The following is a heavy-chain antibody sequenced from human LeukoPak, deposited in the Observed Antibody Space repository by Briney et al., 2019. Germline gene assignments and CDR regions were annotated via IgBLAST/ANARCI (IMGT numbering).Heavy chain of an antibody. CDR1: GFTFSSYA. Sequence: GGSLRLSCAASGFTFSSYAMSWVRRAPGKGLEWVSAISGSGGSTYYADSVKGRFTISRDNSKNTLYLQMNSLRAEDTAIYYCAKDGYSSGWYKYFDYWGQGTLVTVSP. V-gene: IGHV3-23*01. J-gene: IGHJ4*02. CDR3: AKDGYSSGWYKYFDY. CDR2: ISGSGGST. D-gene: IGHD6-19*01.